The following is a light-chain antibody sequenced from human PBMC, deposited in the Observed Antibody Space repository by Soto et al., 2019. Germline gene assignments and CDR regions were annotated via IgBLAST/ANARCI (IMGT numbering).Light chain of an antibody. Sequence: AQPASGVEPPGQWITISCTGTSSDVGGYNYVSLYQQHPGKAPKLMIYEVSNRPSGVSNRFSGSKSGNTASLTISGLQAEDEADYYCSSYTSSSTLVFGTGTKVTVL. CDR2: EVS. J-gene: IGLJ1*01. CDR1: SSDVGGYNY. V-gene: IGLV2-14*01. CDR3: SSYTSSSTLV.